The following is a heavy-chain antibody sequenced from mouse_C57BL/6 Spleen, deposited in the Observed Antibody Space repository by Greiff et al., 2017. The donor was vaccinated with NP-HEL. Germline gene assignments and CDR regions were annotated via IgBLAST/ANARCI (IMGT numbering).Heavy chain of an antibody. J-gene: IGHJ4*01. CDR3: ASYYGSSYGAMDY. V-gene: IGHV2-6*03. D-gene: IGHD1-1*01. CDR2: IWSDGST. Sequence: QVQLKQSGPGLVAPSQSLSITCTVSGFSLTSYGVHWVRQPPGKGLEWLVVIWSDGSTTYNSALESRLSISKDNSKSQVFLKMNSLQTDDTAMYYCASYYGSSYGAMDYWGQGTSVTVSS. CDR1: GFSLTSYG.